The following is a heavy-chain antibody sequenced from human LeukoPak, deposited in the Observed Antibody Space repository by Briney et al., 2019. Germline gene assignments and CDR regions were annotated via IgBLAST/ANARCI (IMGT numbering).Heavy chain of an antibody. CDR2: ISSSSSYI. J-gene: IGHJ4*02. V-gene: IGHV3-21*01. CDR1: GFTFSSYS. CDR3: ASRVPNIDY. Sequence: PGGSLRLSCAASGFTFSSYSMNWVRQAPGKGLEWVSSISSSSSYIYYADSVKGRFTISRDNAKNSLYLQVNSLRAEDTAVYYCASRVPNIDYWGQGILVTVSS. D-gene: IGHD2/OR15-2a*01.